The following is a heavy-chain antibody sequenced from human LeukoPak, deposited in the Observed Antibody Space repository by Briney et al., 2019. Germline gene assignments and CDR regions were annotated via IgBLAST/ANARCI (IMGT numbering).Heavy chain of an antibody. J-gene: IGHJ4*02. Sequence: PGGSLRLLCVASGFTFDDYGMRWVRQVPGRGLEWVSDHNWNGGSTVYADSVKGRFTISRDNAKNSLYLQMNSLRAEDTALYYCARGTEVYYDSSSYYSYWGQGTLVTVSS. V-gene: IGHV3-20*04. CDR1: GFTFDDYG. CDR3: ARGTEVYYDSSSYYSY. CDR2: HNWNGGST. D-gene: IGHD3-22*01.